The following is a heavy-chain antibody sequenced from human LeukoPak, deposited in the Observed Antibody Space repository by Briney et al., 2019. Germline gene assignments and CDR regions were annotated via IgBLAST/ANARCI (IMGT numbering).Heavy chain of an antibody. D-gene: IGHD2-2*01. Sequence: GASVKVSCKASGGTFNNYAISWVRQAPGQGLEWMGGIIPIFGTANYAQKFQGRVTITADESTSTAYMELSSLRSEDTAVYYCARAPLYCSSTSCYAWNYYYYGMDVWGQGTTVTVSS. CDR3: ARAPLYCSSTSCYAWNYYYYGMDV. CDR1: GGTFNNYA. J-gene: IGHJ6*02. CDR2: IIPIFGTA. V-gene: IGHV1-69*13.